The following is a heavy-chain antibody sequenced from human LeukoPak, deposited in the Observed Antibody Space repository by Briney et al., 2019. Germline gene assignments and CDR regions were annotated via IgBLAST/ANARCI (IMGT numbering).Heavy chain of an antibody. Sequence: ESGPTLVKPTQTLTLTCTFSGLSLSTSGVGVGWIRQPPGKALEWLALIYWDDDKRYSPSLKSRLTITKDTSKNQVVLTMTNMDPVDTATYYCAHSDPYDILTGYSFDYWGQGTLVTVSS. D-gene: IGHD3-9*01. V-gene: IGHV2-5*02. CDR3: AHSDPYDILTGYSFDY. CDR1: GLSLSTSGVG. J-gene: IGHJ4*02. CDR2: IYWDDDK.